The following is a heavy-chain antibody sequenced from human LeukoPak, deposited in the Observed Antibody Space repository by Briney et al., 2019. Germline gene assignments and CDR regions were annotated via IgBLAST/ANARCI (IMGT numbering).Heavy chain of an antibody. CDR3: ARGFTYYDFWSGYYPNWFDP. Sequence: SGPTLVKPTETLTLTCTVSGFSLSNARMGVSWIRQPPGKALEWRAHIFSNDEKSYSTSLKSRLTISKDTSKSQVVLTMTNMDPVDTATYYCARGFTYYDFWSGYYPNWFDPWGQGTLVTVSS. CDR2: IFSNDEK. D-gene: IGHD3-3*01. V-gene: IGHV2-26*01. J-gene: IGHJ5*02. CDR1: GFSLSNARMG.